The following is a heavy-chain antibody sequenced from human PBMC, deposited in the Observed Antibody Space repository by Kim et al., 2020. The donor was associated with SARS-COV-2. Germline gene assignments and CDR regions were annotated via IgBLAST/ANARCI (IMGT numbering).Heavy chain of an antibody. D-gene: IGHD3-22*01. J-gene: IGHJ4*02. Sequence: GGSLRLSCAASGFTFSSYWMSWVRQAPGKGLEWVANIKQDGSEKYYVDSVKGRFTISRDNAKNSLYLQMNSLRAEDTAVYYCARNSYYYDSSGYYYAYWGQGTLVTVSS. V-gene: IGHV3-7*01. CDR2: IKQDGSEK. CDR3: ARNSYYYDSSGYYYAY. CDR1: GFTFSSYW.